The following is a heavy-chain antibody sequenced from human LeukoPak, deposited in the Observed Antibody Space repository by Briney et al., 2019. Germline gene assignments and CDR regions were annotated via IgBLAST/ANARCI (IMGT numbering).Heavy chain of an antibody. CDR3: AKGIATSGTSPPFDY. D-gene: IGHD6-13*01. Sequence: GASVKVSCKASGYTFTGYYMHWVRQAPGQGLEWMGWINPNSGGTNYAQKFQGRVTMTRDTSISTAYMELSRLRSDDTAVYYCAKGIATSGTSPPFDYWGQGTLVTVSS. V-gene: IGHV1-2*02. CDR2: INPNSGGT. J-gene: IGHJ4*02. CDR1: GYTFTGYY.